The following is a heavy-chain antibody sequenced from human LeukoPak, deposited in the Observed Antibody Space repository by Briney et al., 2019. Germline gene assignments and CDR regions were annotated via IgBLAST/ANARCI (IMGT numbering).Heavy chain of an antibody. Sequence: GGSLRLSCTASGVTFSEYVMSWGRQAPGKGLEWVSAMSGSGGSTYYADSVKGRFTISRDNSKNTLYLQMNSMRAEDTAVYYCAKVKSIAVAGTHPYSLGFDYWGQGTLVTVSS. D-gene: IGHD6-19*01. J-gene: IGHJ4*02. CDR1: GVTFSEYV. CDR2: MSGSGGST. V-gene: IGHV3-23*01. CDR3: AKVKSIAVAGTHPYSLGFDY.